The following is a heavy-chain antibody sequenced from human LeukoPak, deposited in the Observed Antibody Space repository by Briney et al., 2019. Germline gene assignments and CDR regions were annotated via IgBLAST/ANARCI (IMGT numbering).Heavy chain of an antibody. CDR2: IYPGDSDT. V-gene: IGHV5-51*01. J-gene: IGHJ4*02. CDR1: AGSFTTYW. CDR3: ARLLRNIAAAVYFFHY. D-gene: IGHD6-13*01. Sequence: GESLKISSWAAAGSFTTYWIGWGRQLPGKGLEGMGIIYPGDSDTRYSPPFQGQVTISADQSISTAYLQWSSLKASDTAMYYCARLLRNIAAAVYFFHYWRQGTLATVS.